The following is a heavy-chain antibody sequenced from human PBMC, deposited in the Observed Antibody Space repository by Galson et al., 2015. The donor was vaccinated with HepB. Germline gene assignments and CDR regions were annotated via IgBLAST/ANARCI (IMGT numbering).Heavy chain of an antibody. J-gene: IGHJ4*02. CDR1: GFTFRSYA. CDR2: ISGNGDNT. V-gene: IGHV3-23*01. D-gene: IGHD4-17*01. CDR3: AKGPYGDPYYFDY. Sequence: SLRLSCAASGFTFRSYAMNWVRQAPGKGLEWVSAISGNGDNTYYADSVKGRFTISRDNSKNTLYLQMNSLRAEDTAVYYCAKGPYGDPYYFDYWGQGTLVTVSS.